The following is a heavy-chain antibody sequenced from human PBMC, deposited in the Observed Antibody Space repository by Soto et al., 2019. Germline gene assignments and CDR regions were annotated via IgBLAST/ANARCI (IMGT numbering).Heavy chain of an antibody. CDR1: GFTFSNYA. Sequence: EVQLLESGGGLVQPGGSLRLSCAASGFTFSNYAMNWVGQAPGKGLEWVSVISGSGDSTYYADSVKGRFTISRDSSKNTLYLQMNSLRAEDTAVYYCARRSSSWYFDYWGQGTLVTVSS. CDR2: ISGSGDST. V-gene: IGHV3-23*01. CDR3: ARRSSSWYFDY. J-gene: IGHJ4*02. D-gene: IGHD6-13*01.